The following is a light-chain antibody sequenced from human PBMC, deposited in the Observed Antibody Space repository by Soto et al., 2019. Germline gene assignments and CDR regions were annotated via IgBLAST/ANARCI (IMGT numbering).Light chain of an antibody. Sequence: DIQMTQSHSTLSASFGDRVTNTCRASRSINTWLAWYKQKPGKAPQVLIYDASSWKRGAPSRFSGSGSGTEFTLPFSRLHFDDIATYYCKQYQTYWTFGKGTRVDIK. CDR3: KQYQTYWT. CDR2: DAS. V-gene: IGKV1-5*01. J-gene: IGKJ1*01. CDR1: RSINTW.